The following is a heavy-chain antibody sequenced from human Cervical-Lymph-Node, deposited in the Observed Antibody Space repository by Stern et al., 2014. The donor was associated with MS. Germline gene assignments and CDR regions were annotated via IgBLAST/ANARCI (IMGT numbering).Heavy chain of an antibody. CDR1: GGSIYNYY. V-gene: IGHV4-59*01. D-gene: IGHD2-2*01. J-gene: IGHJ5*01. CDR2: IDYSGST. CDR3: ARALRNAYTWFDP. Sequence: QDQLVQSGPGLVKPSETLSLTCTVSGGSIYNYYWTWIRQPPGKGLEWIGQIDYSGSTNYNPSLESRVTMSVDSSKNEFSLILTSVTAADTAVYYCARALRNAYTWFDPWGQGTLVTVSS.